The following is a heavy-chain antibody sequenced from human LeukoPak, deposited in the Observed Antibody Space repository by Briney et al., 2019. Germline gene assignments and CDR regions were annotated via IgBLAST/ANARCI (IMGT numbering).Heavy chain of an antibody. J-gene: IGHJ6*03. Sequence: GGSLRLSCAASGFTFSSYSMNWVRQAPGKGLEWVSYISSSSSTIYYADSVKGRFTISRDNAKNSLYLQMNSLRDEDTAAYYCARDSRETYYDFWSGNNYYYYYMDVWGKGTTVTVSS. CDR3: ARDSRETYYDFWSGNNYYYYYMDV. V-gene: IGHV3-48*02. D-gene: IGHD3-3*01. CDR1: GFTFSSYS. CDR2: ISSSSSTI.